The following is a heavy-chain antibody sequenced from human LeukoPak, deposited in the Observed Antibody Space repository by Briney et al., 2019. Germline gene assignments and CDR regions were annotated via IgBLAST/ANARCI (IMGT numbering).Heavy chain of an antibody. CDR1: GFTFSNYW. D-gene: IGHD2-15*01. Sequence: GGSLRLSCAASGFTFSNYWMHWVRQAPGKGLVWVSRINSDGSSTTYADSVKGRFTISRDNAKNSLYLQMNSLRAEDTAVYYCARDSSWGDFDYWGQGTLVTVSS. CDR3: ARDSSWGDFDY. V-gene: IGHV3-74*01. CDR2: INSDGSST. J-gene: IGHJ4*02.